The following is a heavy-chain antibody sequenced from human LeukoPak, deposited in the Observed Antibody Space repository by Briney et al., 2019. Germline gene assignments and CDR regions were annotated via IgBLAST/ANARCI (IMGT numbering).Heavy chain of an antibody. V-gene: IGHV1-69*05. J-gene: IGHJ4*02. CDR2: IIPIFGTA. Sequence: GASVKVSCKASGGTFSSYAISWVRQTPGQGLEWMGGIIPIFGTANYAQKFQGRVTITTDESTSTAYMELSSLRSEDTAVYYCAREGVYSSRYSAYSSGWYFDYWGQGTLVTVSS. CDR3: AREGVYSSRYSAYSSGWYFDY. CDR1: GGTFSSYA. D-gene: IGHD6-19*01.